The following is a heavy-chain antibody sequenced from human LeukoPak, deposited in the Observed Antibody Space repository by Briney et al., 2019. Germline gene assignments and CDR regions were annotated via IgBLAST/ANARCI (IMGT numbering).Heavy chain of an antibody. J-gene: IGHJ5*02. V-gene: IGHV1-8*01. Sequence: ASVKVPCEVSGYTFPIFDITWLRQASGQGLEWMGGMNPNSGNTDYAQKFQGRVTMTRNTSKSTAYMELSSLRSEDTAVYYCALLFRGRIAVAGNHWGQGTLVTVSS. CDR2: MNPNSGNT. D-gene: IGHD6-19*01. CDR3: ALLFRGRIAVAGNH. CDR1: GYTFPIFD.